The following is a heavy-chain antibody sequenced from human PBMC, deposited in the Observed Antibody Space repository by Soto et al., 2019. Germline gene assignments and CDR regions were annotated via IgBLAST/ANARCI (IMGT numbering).Heavy chain of an antibody. CDR3: ARDGVGATTYFGYLDY. D-gene: IGHD1-26*01. J-gene: IGHJ4*02. CDR2: IWADGNNK. V-gene: IGHV3-33*01. CDR1: GFNYYESG. Sequence: PGGSLRLSCAASGFNYYESGMQWVRQSPDKGLEWVATIWADGNNKYYADFVKGRFTISRVNSKKTQSLQMNNLRAEDTAVYYCARDGVGATTYFGYLDYWSQGILVTVSS.